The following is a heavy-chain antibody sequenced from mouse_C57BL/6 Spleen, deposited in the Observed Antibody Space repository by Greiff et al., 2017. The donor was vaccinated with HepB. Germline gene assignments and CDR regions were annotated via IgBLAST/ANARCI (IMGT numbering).Heavy chain of an antibody. D-gene: IGHD1-1*01. Sequence: QVQLQQPGAELVRPGSSVKLSCKASGYTFTSYWMHWVKQRPIQGLEWIGNIDPSDSETHYNQKFKDKATLTVDKSSSTAYMQLSSLTSEDSAVYDCERGGYGGNYDYWGQGTTLTVSS. CDR2: IDPSDSET. J-gene: IGHJ2*01. CDR3: ERGGYGGNYDY. CDR1: GYTFTSYW. V-gene: IGHV1-52*01.